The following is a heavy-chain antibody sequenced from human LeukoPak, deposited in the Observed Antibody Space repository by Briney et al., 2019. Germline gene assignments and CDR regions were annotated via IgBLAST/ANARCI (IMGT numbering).Heavy chain of an antibody. V-gene: IGHV3-30*04. CDR3: ARAGPLRLWFGELLV. D-gene: IGHD3-10*01. CDR2: ISYDGSNK. CDR1: GFTFSSYT. J-gene: IGHJ4*02. Sequence: GGSLRLSCAASGFTFSSYTMHWVRQAPGKGLEWVAVISYDGSNKHYADSVKGRFTISRDNSNNTLYLQMNSLRVEDTAVYYCARAGPLRLWFGELLVWGQGTLVSVSS.